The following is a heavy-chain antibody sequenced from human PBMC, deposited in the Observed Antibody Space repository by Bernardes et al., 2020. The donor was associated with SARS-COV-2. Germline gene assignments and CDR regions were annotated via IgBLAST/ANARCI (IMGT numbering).Heavy chain of an antibody. V-gene: IGHV3-23*01. CDR1: GFSFSSYG. CDR3: ARREAGSGQPYYFDY. CDR2: ITSPGAT. Sequence: GGSLRLSCAASGFSFSSYGMTWVRQAPGKGLEWLSLITSPGATYYADSVKGRFTISRDNSKNTMYLQMNSLRADETAVYSCARREAGSGQPYYFDYWGQGTLVTVSS. J-gene: IGHJ4*02. D-gene: IGHD3-10*01.